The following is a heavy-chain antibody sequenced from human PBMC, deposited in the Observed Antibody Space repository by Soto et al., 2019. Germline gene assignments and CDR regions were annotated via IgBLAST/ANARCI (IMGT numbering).Heavy chain of an antibody. J-gene: IGHJ6*03. CDR3: ARGHREGTTVTLYYYYYMDV. CDR1: GYTFTSYD. D-gene: IGHD4-17*01. V-gene: IGHV1-8*01. Sequence: QVQLVQSGAEVKKPGASVKVSCKASGYTFTSYDINWVRQATGQGLEWMGWMNPNSGNTGYAQKFRGRVTMTRNTSISTAYMELSSLRSEDTAVYYCARGHREGTTVTLYYYYYMDVWGKGTTVTVSS. CDR2: MNPNSGNT.